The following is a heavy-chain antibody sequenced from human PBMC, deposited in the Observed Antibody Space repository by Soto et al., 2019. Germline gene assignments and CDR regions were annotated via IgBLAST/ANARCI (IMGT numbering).Heavy chain of an antibody. D-gene: IGHD3-22*01. CDR3: ARDGNYYDSSGYLGA. V-gene: IGHV3-33*01. CDR2: IWYDGSNK. CDR1: GFTFSSYG. Sequence: GGSLRLSCAASGFTFSSYGMHWVRQAPGKGLEWVAVIWYDGSNKYYADSVKGRFTISRDNSKNTLYLQMNSLRAEDTAGDYCARDGNYYDSSGYLGAWGQGTLVTVSS. J-gene: IGHJ5*02.